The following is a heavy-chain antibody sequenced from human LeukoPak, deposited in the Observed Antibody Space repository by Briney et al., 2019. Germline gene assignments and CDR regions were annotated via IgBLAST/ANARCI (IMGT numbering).Heavy chain of an antibody. V-gene: IGHV3-48*04. CDR2: ISSSSSTI. CDR1: GFTFSSYS. D-gene: IGHD5-18*01. Sequence: GGSLRLSCAASGFTFSSYSMNWVRQAPGKGLEWVSYISSSSSTIYYADSVKGRFTISRDNAKNSLYLQMNSLRAEDTAVYYCARDQIQLWLRENAFDIWGQGTMVTVSS. J-gene: IGHJ3*02. CDR3: ARDQIQLWLRENAFDI.